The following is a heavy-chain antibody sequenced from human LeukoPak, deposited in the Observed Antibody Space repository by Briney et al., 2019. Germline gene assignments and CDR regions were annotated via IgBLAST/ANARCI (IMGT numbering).Heavy chain of an antibody. CDR3: ARDLNILGSYYLDY. V-gene: IGHV1-2*02. CDR2: INPNSGGT. D-gene: IGHD1-26*01. Sequence: ASVKVSCKASGYTFTCYYMHWVRQAPGQGLEWMGWINPNSGGTNYAQKFQGRVTMTRDTSISTAYMELSRLRSDDTAVYYCARDLNILGSYYLDYWGQGTLVTVSS. CDR1: GYTFTCYY. J-gene: IGHJ4*02.